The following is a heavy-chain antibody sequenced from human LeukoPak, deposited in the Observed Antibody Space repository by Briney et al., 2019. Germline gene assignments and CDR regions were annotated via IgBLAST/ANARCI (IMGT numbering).Heavy chain of an antibody. CDR3: ARAVYSSSSSPYYYYYMDV. Sequence: GASVKVSCKASGYTFTSYAMHWVRQAPGQRLEWMGWINAGNGNTKYSQKFQGRVTITRDTSASTAYMELSSLRSEDTAVYYCARAVYSSSSSPYYYYYMDVWGKGTTVTVSS. J-gene: IGHJ6*03. CDR1: GYTFTSYA. D-gene: IGHD6-6*01. CDR2: INAGNGNT. V-gene: IGHV1-3*01.